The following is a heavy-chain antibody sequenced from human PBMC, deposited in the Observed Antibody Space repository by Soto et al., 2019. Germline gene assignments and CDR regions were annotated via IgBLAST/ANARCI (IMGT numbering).Heavy chain of an antibody. CDR3: ASRDSSGYYRALDY. CDR2: ISYDGSNK. CDR1: GFTFSSYA. Sequence: HPGGSLRLSCAASGFTFSSYAMHWVRQAPGKGLEWVAVISYDGSNKYYADSVKGRFTISRDNSKNTLYLQMNSLRAEDTAVYYCASRDSSGYYRALDYWGQGTLVTVS. D-gene: IGHD3-22*01. J-gene: IGHJ4*02. V-gene: IGHV3-30-3*01.